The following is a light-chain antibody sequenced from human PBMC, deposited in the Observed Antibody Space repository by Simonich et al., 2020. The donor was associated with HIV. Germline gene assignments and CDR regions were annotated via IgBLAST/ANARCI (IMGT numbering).Light chain of an antibody. Sequence: DIQMTQSPSSLSASVGDRVTITCRASQSISTYLHWYQLKPGKAPKLLIYAASSLQSGVPSRFSGSGSGTEFTLTISSLQPEDIATYYCQQHDNLPSFTFGPGTKVDIK. J-gene: IGKJ3*01. V-gene: IGKV1-39*01. CDR3: QQHDNLPSFT. CDR2: AAS. CDR1: QSISTY.